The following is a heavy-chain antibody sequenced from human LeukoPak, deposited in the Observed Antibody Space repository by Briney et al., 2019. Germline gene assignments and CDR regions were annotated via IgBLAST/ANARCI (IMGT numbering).Heavy chain of an antibody. J-gene: IGHJ4*02. V-gene: IGHV1-18*04. D-gene: IGHD2-2*01. CDR2: ISAYNGNT. CDR3: ARTARYCSSTSCYSDY. CDR1: GHTFTGYY. Sequence: GASVKVSCKASGHTFTGYYMHWVRQAPGQGLEWMGWISAYNGNTNYAQKRPGRATMTTDTSTSTAYMELRSLRSDDTAVYYCARTARYCSSTSCYSDYWGQGTLVTVSS.